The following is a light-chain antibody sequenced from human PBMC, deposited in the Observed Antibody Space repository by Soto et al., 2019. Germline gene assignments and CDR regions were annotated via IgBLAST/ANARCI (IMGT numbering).Light chain of an antibody. J-gene: IGKJ2*01. CDR1: QTINNNF. CDR2: AAS. Sequence: EIVMTQSPGTLSLSPGERATLSCRASQTINNNFLGWYQQKPGQPPRLLIFAASRRATGIPDRFSGSGSGTDFTLTISRVEPGDFGVYYCQQYGSSPPYTLGQGTKLDIK. CDR3: QQYGSSPPYT. V-gene: IGKV3-20*01.